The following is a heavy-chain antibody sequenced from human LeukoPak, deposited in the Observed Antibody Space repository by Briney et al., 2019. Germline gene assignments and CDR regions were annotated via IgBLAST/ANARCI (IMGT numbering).Heavy chain of an antibody. CDR1: GFTFSNYA. V-gene: IGHV3-64*04. CDR3: AKVATWTYFDS. CDR2: ISSNGGST. Sequence: GGSLRLSCSASGFTFSNYAMHWVRQAPGKGLEYVSAISSNGGSTYYADSVKGRFTISRDNSKNTLYLQLTSLRVEDTAVYYCAKVATWTYFDSWGQGTLVTVSS. D-gene: IGHD3/OR15-3a*01. J-gene: IGHJ4*02.